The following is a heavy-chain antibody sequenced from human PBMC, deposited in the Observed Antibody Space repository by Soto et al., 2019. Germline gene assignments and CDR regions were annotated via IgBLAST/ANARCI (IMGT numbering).Heavy chain of an antibody. Sequence: PGGSLRLSCAASGFTFSSYSMNWVRQAPGKGLEWVSYISSATTTIYYADSVKGRFTISRDNAKNSLYLQMNSLRADDTAVYYRARGIAAAGPKLDYWGQGTLVTVSS. V-gene: IGHV3-48*01. CDR1: GFTFSSYS. CDR3: ARGIAAAGPKLDY. D-gene: IGHD6-13*01. J-gene: IGHJ4*02. CDR2: ISSATTTI.